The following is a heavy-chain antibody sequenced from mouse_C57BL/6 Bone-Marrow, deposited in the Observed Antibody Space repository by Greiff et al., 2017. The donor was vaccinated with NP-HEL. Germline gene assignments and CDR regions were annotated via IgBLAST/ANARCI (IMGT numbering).Heavy chain of an antibody. CDR2: IYPRSGNT. Sequence: QVQLQQSGAELARPGASVKLSCKASGYTFTSYGISWVKQRTGQGLEWIGEIYPRSGNTYYNEKFKGKATLTADKSSSTAYMELRSLTSEDSAVYFCARSAYDGSSFYWYFDVWGTGTTVTVSS. CDR1: GYTFTSYG. D-gene: IGHD1-1*01. J-gene: IGHJ1*03. V-gene: IGHV1-81*01. CDR3: ARSAYDGSSFYWYFDV.